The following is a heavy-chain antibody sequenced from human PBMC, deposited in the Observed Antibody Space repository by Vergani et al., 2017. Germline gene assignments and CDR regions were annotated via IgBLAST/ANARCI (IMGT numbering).Heavy chain of an antibody. Sequence: QEQLVQSGSELKKPGASVKVSCKASGYSFNNYAIHWVRQAPGQGLEWMGWINPTTGNPTYARAFTGRVVFSLDTSISTAYLQIVSLKAEDTAVYFSARAKRGRLAVGATDSWGQGTLLTVSS. J-gene: IGHJ4*02. CDR2: INPTTGNP. D-gene: IGHD6-19*01. CDR1: GYSFNNYA. V-gene: IGHV7-4-1*01. CDR3: ARAKRGRLAVGATDS.